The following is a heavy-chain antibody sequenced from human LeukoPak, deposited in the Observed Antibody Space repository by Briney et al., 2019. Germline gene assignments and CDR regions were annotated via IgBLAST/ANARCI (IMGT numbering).Heavy chain of an antibody. CDR2: ISWDGGST. J-gene: IGHJ4*02. CDR1: GFTFDDYA. V-gene: IGHV3-43D*03. Sequence: GGSLRLSCAASGFTFDDYAMHWVRQAPGKGLEWVSLISWDGGSTYYADSVKGRFTISRDNSKNTLYLQMNSLRAEDTAVYYCAKGFYCSSSTCLDYWGQGTLVTVSS. D-gene: IGHD2-2*01. CDR3: AKGFYCSSSTCLDY.